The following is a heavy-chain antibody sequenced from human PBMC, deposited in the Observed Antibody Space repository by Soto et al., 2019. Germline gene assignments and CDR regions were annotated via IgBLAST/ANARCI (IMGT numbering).Heavy chain of an antibody. J-gene: IGHJ4*02. CDR3: TRYVSGVDFWSGYYPIFDY. CDR2: IRSKAYGGTT. CDR1: GFTFGDYA. V-gene: IGHV3-49*03. Sequence: GVLRLSCTASGFTFGDYAMSWFRQAPGKGLEWVGFIRSKAYGGTTEYAASVKGRFTISRDDSKSIAYLQMNSLKTEDTAVYYCTRYVSGVDFWSGYYPIFDYWGQGTLVTVSS. D-gene: IGHD3-3*01.